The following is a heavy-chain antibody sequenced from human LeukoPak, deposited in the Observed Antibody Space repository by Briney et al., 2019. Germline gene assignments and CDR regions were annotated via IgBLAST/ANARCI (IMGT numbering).Heavy chain of an antibody. Sequence: GSLRLSCAASGFTFSSYGMHWVRQAPGKGLEWVAVISYDGSNKYYADSVKGRFTISRDNSKNTLYLQMNSLRAEDTAVYYCAKERPYYYDSSGYKSYYFDYWGQGTLVTVSS. V-gene: IGHV3-30*18. CDR2: ISYDGSNK. J-gene: IGHJ4*02. CDR3: AKERPYYYDSSGYKSYYFDY. D-gene: IGHD3-22*01. CDR1: GFTFSSYG.